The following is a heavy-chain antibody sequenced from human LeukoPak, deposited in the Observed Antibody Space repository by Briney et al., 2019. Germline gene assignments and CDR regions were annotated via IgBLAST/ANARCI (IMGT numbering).Heavy chain of an antibody. CDR3: AIEYRYDSSGYYFDY. V-gene: IGHV1-2*02. D-gene: IGHD3-22*01. CDR2: INPNSGGT. CDR1: GYTFTGYY. J-gene: IGHJ4*02. Sequence: ASVKVSCKASGYTFTGYYMHWVRQAPGQGLEWMGWINPNSGGTNYAQKFQGRVTMTRDTSISTAYMELSRLRSDDTAVYYCAIEYRYDSSGYYFDYWGQGTLVTVSS.